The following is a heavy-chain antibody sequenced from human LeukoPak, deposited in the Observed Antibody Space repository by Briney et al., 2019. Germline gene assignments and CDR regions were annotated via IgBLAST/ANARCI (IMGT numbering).Heavy chain of an antibody. Sequence: GGSLRLSCAASGFTFSKHSMSWVRQAPGKGLEWVSGISPRGDITYYKDSVRGRFTISRDNFKNTVSLQLNSLRAEDTAMYYCAKDDDWGRFNHWGQGTLVTVSS. CDR1: GFTFSKHS. V-gene: IGHV3-23*01. CDR3: AKDDDWGRFNH. D-gene: IGHD3-16*01. J-gene: IGHJ1*01. CDR2: ISPRGDIT.